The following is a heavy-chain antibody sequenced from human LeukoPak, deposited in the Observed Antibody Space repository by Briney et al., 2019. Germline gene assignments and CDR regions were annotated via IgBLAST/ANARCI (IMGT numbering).Heavy chain of an antibody. V-gene: IGHV3-11*04. CDR3: ARYSCRAPGYFDL. Sequence: KSGGSLRLSCAASGFTFSDYYMSWIRQAPGKGLEWVSYISSSGSTIYYADSVKGRFTISRDNAKNSLYLQMNSLRAEDTAVYYCARYSCRAPGYFDLWGRGTLVTVSS. D-gene: IGHD2-21*01. CDR1: GFTFSDYY. J-gene: IGHJ2*01. CDR2: ISSSGSTI.